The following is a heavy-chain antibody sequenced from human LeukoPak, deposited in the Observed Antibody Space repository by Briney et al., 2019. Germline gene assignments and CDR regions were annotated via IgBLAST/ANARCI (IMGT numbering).Heavy chain of an antibody. CDR1: GFTFSGYS. CDR3: ARDIPDY. CDR2: ISSGSSTI. J-gene: IGHJ4*02. V-gene: IGHV3-48*02. Sequence: GGSLRLSCAASGFTFSGYSMNWVRQAPGKGLKWVSYISSGSSTIYYADSVKGRFTTSRDNAKNSLYLQMNSLRDEDTAVYFCARDIPDYWGQGTLVTVSS.